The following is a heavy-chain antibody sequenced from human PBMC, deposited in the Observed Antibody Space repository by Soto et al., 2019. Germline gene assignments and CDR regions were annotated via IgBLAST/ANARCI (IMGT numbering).Heavy chain of an antibody. V-gene: IGHV3-23*01. CDR3: AKGGGDSLRYGMDV. CDR2: ISGSGGSI. CDR1: GFIFSSSA. D-gene: IGHD2-21*02. Sequence: EVHLLDSGGGLVQPGGALRLSCSASGFIFSSSAMNWVRQAPGKGLEWVSAISGSGGSIYYADSVKGRFTISRDNSKTTLYLQVDSLRAEDTAVYYCAKGGGDSLRYGMDVWGQGTTVTVSS. J-gene: IGHJ6*02.